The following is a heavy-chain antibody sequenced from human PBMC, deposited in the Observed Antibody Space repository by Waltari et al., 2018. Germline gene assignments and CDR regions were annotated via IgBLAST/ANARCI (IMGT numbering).Heavy chain of an antibody. CDR1: GLSFSNYW. V-gene: IGHV3-7*01. J-gene: IGHJ4*02. D-gene: IGHD6-13*01. CDR2: IKKDGSEK. CDR3: TRGGRDSSWYWRD. Sequence: EVQLVESGGGLAQPGGSLRLSCAASGLSFSNYWMTWVRQASGKGPEWVANIKKDGSEKNYMESVKGRFTIARDNAKNSLYLQMNNLRVEDTAVYYCTRGGRDSSWYWRDWGQGTLVTVSS.